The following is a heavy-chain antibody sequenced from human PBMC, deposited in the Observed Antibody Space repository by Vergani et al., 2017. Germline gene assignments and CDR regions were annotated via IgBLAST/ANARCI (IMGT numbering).Heavy chain of an antibody. D-gene: IGHD3-10*01. J-gene: IGHJ6*02. CDR3: ARELSYYYGSGSDDYNPYYYEGMDV. CDR1: GYSISSGYY. Sequence: QVQLQESGPGLVKPSETLSLTCAVSGYSISSGYYWGWIRQPPGKGLEWIGSIYYSGSTYYNPSLKSRVTISVDTSKNQFSLKLSSVTAADTAVYYCARELSYYYGSGSDDYNPYYYEGMDVWGPGTTVTVSS. CDR2: IYYSGST. V-gene: IGHV4-38-2*02.